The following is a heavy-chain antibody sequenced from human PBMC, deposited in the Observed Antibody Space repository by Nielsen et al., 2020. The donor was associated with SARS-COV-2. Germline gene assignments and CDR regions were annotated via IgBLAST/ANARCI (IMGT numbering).Heavy chain of an antibody. D-gene: IGHD1-26*01. CDR2: IVVGSGNT. Sequence: SVKVSCKASGFTFTSSAVQWVRQARGQRLEWIGWIVVGSGNTNYAQKFQERATITRDMSTSTAYMELSSLRSEDTAVYYCAAVIVGATTIDYWGQGTLVTVSS. V-gene: IGHV1-58*01. CDR1: GFTFTSSA. CDR3: AAVIVGATTIDY. J-gene: IGHJ4*02.